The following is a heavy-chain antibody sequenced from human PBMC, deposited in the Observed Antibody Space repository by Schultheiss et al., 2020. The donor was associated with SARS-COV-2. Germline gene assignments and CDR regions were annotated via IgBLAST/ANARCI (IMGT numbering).Heavy chain of an antibody. V-gene: IGHV1-69*06. CDR3: ARDRYDFWSGYVSYWYFDL. CDR2: IIPLFGTA. J-gene: IGHJ2*01. D-gene: IGHD3-3*01. CDR1: GYTFTSYG. Sequence: SVKVSCKASGYTFTSYGISWVRQAPGQGLEWMGGIIPLFGTANYAQRLQGRVTITADKSTNTAYMELSSLRSEDTAVYYCARDRYDFWSGYVSYWYFDLWGRGTLVTVSS.